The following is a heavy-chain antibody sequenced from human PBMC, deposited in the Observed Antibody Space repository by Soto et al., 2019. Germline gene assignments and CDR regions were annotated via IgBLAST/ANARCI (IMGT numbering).Heavy chain of an antibody. CDR2: IFSNDEK. J-gene: IGHJ5*02. CDR3: ASTYSTSGYVFDP. D-gene: IGHD6-13*01. Sequence: QVTVKESGPVLVKPTETLTLTCTVSGFSLSNAGLGVSWIRQPPGKALEWLAHIFSNDEKSYSTSLKSRLTIPQDTPNSQVVLTMTTMDPVDTATYYCASTYSTSGYVFDPWGQGTLVTVSS. V-gene: IGHV2-26*04. CDR1: GFSLSNAGLG.